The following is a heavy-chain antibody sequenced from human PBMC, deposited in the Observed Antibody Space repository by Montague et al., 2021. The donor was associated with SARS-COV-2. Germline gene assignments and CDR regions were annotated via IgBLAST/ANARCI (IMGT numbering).Heavy chain of an antibody. CDR1: GFTFSSYE. V-gene: IGHV3-48*03. CDR3: ARGNYDSSGNYSAYYFDN. Sequence: SLRLSCAASGFTFSSYEMNWVRQAPGKGLEWVSDISSGGGTMYYAGSVKGRFTISRDNAKNSLYLQMDSLRAEDTAVYYCARGNYDSSGNYSAYYFDNWGQGTLVTVSS. J-gene: IGHJ4*02. CDR2: ISSGGGTM. D-gene: IGHD3-22*01.